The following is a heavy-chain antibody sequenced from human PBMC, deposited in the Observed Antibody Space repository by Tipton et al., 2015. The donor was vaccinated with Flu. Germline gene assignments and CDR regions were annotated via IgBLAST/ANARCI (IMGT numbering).Heavy chain of an antibody. D-gene: IGHD4-11*01. J-gene: IGHJ4*02. V-gene: IGHV4-38-2*02. Sequence: TLSLTCTVSGYSISSGYYWGWIRQPPGKGLEWIGSIDHSGTTYDNPSLKSRVTISVDTSKNQFSLKLSSVTAADTAVFYCASHSYSRGRAGHWGQGTLVTVSS. CDR2: IDHSGTT. CDR1: GYSISSGYY. CDR3: ASHSYSRGRAGH.